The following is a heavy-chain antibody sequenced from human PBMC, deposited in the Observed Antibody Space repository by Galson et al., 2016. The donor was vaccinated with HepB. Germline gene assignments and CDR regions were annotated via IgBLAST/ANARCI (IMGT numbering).Heavy chain of an antibody. Sequence: SETLSLTCSVSGGSISGYSWSWIRQPAGKGLQWIGRIYCGGSSNYNPTNYRPTLKSRVSLSVDTSKNQISLKLTSVTAADTAVYYCARHTEASASWYFDLWGRGTLVTVSS. V-gene: IGHV4-4*07. CDR1: GGSISGYS. CDR2: IYCGGSSNYNPT. CDR3: ARHTEASASWYFDL. D-gene: IGHD2-15*01. J-gene: IGHJ2*01.